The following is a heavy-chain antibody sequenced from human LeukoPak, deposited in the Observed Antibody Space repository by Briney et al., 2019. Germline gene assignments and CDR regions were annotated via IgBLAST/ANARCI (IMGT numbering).Heavy chain of an antibody. V-gene: IGHV1-69*13. CDR1: GGTFSSYA. J-gene: IGHJ3*02. D-gene: IGHD4-23*01. Sequence: SVKVSCKASGGTFSSYAISWVRQAPGQRLEWMGGIIPIFGTANYAQKFQGRVTITADESTSTAYMELSSLRSEDTAVYYCARVRKATVVRNAFDIWGQGTMVTVSS. CDR2: IIPIFGTA. CDR3: ARVRKATVVRNAFDI.